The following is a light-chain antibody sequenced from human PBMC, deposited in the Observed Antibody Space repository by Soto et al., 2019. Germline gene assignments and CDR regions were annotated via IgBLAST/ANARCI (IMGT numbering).Light chain of an antibody. CDR2: GAS. Sequence: EIVMTQSPATLSVSPGERATLSCRASQSVRSNLAWYQQKPGQAPRLLIYGASTRATGIPARFSGSGSGTEFTLTFSGWNSEVFAFYSCKNKNNCPPFPSGKGT. V-gene: IGKV3-15*01. CDR1: QSVRSN. CDR3: KNKNNCPPFP. J-gene: IGKJ5*01.